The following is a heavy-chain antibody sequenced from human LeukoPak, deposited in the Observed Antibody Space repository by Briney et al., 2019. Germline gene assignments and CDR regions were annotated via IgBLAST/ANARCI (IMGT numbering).Heavy chain of an antibody. J-gene: IGHJ4*02. CDR3: ARDQDYGGNLVDY. V-gene: IGHV1-2*02. D-gene: IGHD4-23*01. CDR2: INPNSGGT. CDR1: GYTFTGYY. Sequence: GASVKVSCKASGYTFTGYYMHWVRQAPGQGLEWMRWINPNSGGTNYAQKFQGRVTMTRDTSISTAYMELSRLRSDDTAVYYCARDQDYGGNLVDYWGQGTLVTVSS.